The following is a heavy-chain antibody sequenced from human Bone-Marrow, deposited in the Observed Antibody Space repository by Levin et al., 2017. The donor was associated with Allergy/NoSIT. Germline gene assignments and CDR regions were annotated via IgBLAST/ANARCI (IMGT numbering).Heavy chain of an antibody. J-gene: IGHJ4*02. CDR1: GDTFTSYA. CDR3: ATPTGRRDGYNYFVD. V-gene: IGHV1-69*13. Sequence: SVKVSCKASGDTFTSYAITWVRQAPGQGLEWMGGIIPIFATANSAQKFQGRLTITADESTNTVYMELSGLRSDDTAVYYCATPTGRRDGYNYFVDWGQGTLVTVSS. D-gene: IGHD5-24*01. CDR2: IIPIFATA.